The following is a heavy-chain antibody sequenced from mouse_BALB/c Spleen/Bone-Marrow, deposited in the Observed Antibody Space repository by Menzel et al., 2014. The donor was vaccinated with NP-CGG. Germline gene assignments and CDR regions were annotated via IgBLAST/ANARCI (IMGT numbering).Heavy chain of an antibody. Sequence: EVQLVESGGGLVQPGGSLKLSCAASGFDFSGFWMSWVRQAPGRGLEWIGEINPDSNTINYSPSLKDKFIISRDNAKNTLYLQMSKVRSEDTALYYCARLGYYGSFAYWGQGTLVTVSA. V-gene: IGHV4-1*02. CDR1: GFDFSGFW. CDR2: INPDSNTI. CDR3: ARLGYYGSFAY. D-gene: IGHD1-2*01. J-gene: IGHJ3*01.